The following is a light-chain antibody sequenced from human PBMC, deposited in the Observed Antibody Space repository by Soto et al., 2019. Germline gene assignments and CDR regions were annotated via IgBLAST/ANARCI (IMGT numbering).Light chain of an antibody. V-gene: IGKV3-20*01. CDR2: DAS. J-gene: IGKJ1*01. CDR1: QSVSSSY. CDR3: QQYCSSPDT. Sequence: EIVLTQSPGTLSLSPGERATLSCRASQSVSSSYLAWYQQKPGQAPRLLIYDASSRATGISDRFSGSGSGTDFTLTISRLAPEDFAVYYCQQYCSSPDTFGQGTKVEIK.